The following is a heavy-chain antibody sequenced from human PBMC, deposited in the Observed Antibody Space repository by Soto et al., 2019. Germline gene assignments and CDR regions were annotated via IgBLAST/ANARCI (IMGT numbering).Heavy chain of an antibody. D-gene: IGHD3-22*01. CDR2: IWYDGSNK. Sequence: QVQLVESGGGVVQPGRSLRLSCAASGFTFSSYGMHWVRQAPGKGLEWVAVIWYDGSNKYYADSAKGRFTISRDNSKNTLYLQMNSLRAEDTAVHYCARATYDSSGYQLSDYWGQGTLVTVSS. CDR1: GFTFSSYG. V-gene: IGHV3-33*01. J-gene: IGHJ4*02. CDR3: ARATYDSSGYQLSDY.